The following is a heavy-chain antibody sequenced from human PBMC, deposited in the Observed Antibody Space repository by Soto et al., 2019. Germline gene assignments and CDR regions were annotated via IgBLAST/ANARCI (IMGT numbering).Heavy chain of an antibody. CDR1: GGSISGYH. Sequence: SETLSLTCSISGGSISGYHWNWIRQTPGKGVEWIGYFHNSGNPKYSSSLKSRVTMSVDTSKNQFSLKLNSVTAADTAVYYCARGGCSGGSCQALDYWGQGTLVTVSS. CDR3: ARGGCSGGSCQALDY. J-gene: IGHJ4*02. V-gene: IGHV4-59*01. CDR2: FHNSGNP. D-gene: IGHD2-15*01.